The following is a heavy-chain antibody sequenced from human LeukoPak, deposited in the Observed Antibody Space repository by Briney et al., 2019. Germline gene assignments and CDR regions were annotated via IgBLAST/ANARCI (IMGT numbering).Heavy chain of an antibody. J-gene: IGHJ5*02. CDR1: GFAVGSNY. CDR3: ARDAGNSGYGCDL. D-gene: IGHD5-12*01. V-gene: IGHV3-48*01. Sequence: GGSLRLSCVASGFAVGSNYMSWVRQAPGKGLEWVSHIRSTGDTFYADSVKGRFTISRDNARNSLYLQMNSLRAEDTAMYYCARDAGNSGYGCDLWGQGTLVTVSS. CDR2: IRSTGDT.